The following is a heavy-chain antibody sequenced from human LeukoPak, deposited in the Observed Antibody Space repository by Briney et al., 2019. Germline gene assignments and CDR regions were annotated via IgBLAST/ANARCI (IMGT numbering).Heavy chain of an antibody. CDR1: GYSFSSSW. J-gene: IGHJ4*02. V-gene: IGHV5-51*01. Sequence: GESLKISCKGFGYSFSSSWIAWVRQMPGKGLEWMGIIYPSDSDTKYSPSFQGQVTISADKSINTAYLQWSSLKASDTAICYCARQGNGYNLDYWGQGTLVTVSS. CDR2: IYPSDSDT. CDR3: ARQGNGYNLDY. D-gene: IGHD5-24*01.